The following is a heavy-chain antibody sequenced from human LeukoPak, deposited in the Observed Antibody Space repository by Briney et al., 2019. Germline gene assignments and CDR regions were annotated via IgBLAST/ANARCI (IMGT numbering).Heavy chain of an antibody. CDR3: AKGMAFDI. J-gene: IGHJ3*02. Sequence: RSGGSLRLSCATSGFTFSNYAVSWVRQAPGKGLEWVSSISGSGGTTYYADSVKGRFTISRDNSKNTLYLQMNSLRAEDTAVYYCAKGMAFDIWGQGTVVTVSS. CDR1: GFTFSNYA. V-gene: IGHV3-23*01. CDR2: ISGSGGTT.